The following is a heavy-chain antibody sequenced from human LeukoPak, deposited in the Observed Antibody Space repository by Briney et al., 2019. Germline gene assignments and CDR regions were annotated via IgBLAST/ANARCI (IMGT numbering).Heavy chain of an antibody. CDR1: GFTFSSYA. V-gene: IGHV3-23*01. Sequence: GGSLRLSCAASGFTFSSYAMSWVRQAPGKGLEWVSAISGSGGSTYYADSVKGRFTISRDNSENTLYLQMNSLRAEDTAVYYCAKDPTYYYDSSGYYDYWGQGTLVTVSS. CDR2: ISGSGGST. D-gene: IGHD3-22*01. J-gene: IGHJ4*02. CDR3: AKDPTYYYDSSGYYDY.